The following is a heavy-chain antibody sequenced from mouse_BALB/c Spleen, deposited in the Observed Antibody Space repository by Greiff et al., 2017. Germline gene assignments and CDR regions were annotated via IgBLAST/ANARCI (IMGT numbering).Heavy chain of an antibody. J-gene: IGHJ3*01. D-gene: IGHD2-2*01. Sequence: EVQLQESGGGLVQPGGSRKLSCAASGFTFSSFGMHWVRQAPEKGLEWVAYISSGSSTIYYADTVKGRFTISRDNPKNTLFLQMTSLRSEDTAMYYCAREGYDEGFAYWGQGTLVTVSA. V-gene: IGHV5-17*02. CDR1: GFTFSSFG. CDR2: ISSGSSTI. CDR3: AREGYDEGFAY.